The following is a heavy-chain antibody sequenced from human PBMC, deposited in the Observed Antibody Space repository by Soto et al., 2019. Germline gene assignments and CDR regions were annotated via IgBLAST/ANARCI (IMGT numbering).Heavy chain of an antibody. V-gene: IGHV4-34*01. CDR1: GGSFSGYY. CDR2: INHSGST. Sequence: QVQLQQWGAGLLKPSETLSLTCAVYGGSFSGYYWSWIRQPPGKGLEWIGEINHSGSTNYNPSLKSRVTLSVDTSKNQFSLKLSSVTAADTAVYYCARFPYYYGMDVWGQGTTVTVSS. CDR3: ARFPYYYGMDV. J-gene: IGHJ6*02.